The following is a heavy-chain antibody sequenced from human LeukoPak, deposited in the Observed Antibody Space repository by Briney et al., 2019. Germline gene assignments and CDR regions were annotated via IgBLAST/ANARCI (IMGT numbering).Heavy chain of an antibody. D-gene: IGHD3-3*01. J-gene: IGHJ4*02. CDR2: INLRGRT. CDR3: ARRQYYDFWSAVFTRDDRFDY. V-gene: IGHV4-34*01. Sequence: PSETLSLTCAVYVGSFSGYSWGWIRHPPGKGLGWMGEINLRGRTNYNPSLKSRVTISVDTSKNQFSLKLTSVTAADTAVYYCARRQYYDFWSAVFTRDDRFDYWGQGTLVTVSS. CDR1: VGSFSGYS.